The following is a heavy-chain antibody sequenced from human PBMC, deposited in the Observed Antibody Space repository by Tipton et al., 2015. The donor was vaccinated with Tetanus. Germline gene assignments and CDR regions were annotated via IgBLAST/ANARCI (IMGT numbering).Heavy chain of an antibody. Sequence: TLSLTCTVSGGSISSSSYYWGWIRQPPGKGLEWIGSIYYSGSTYYNPSLKSRVTISVDTSKNQFSLKLSSVTAADTAVYYCASRTSRGWYWLGTPFDYWGQGTLVTVSS. CDR3: ASRTSRGWYWLGTPFDY. V-gene: IGHV4-39*01. CDR2: IYYSGST. D-gene: IGHD6-19*01. CDR1: GGSISSSSYY. J-gene: IGHJ4*02.